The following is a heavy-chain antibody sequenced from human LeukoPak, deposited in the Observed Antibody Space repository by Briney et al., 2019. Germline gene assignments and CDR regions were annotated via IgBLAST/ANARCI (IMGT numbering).Heavy chain of an antibody. CDR1: GFTFSSSA. D-gene: IGHD6-19*01. Sequence: GGSLRLSCAASGFTFSSSAMSWVRQAPGKGLEWVSAISGSGGGTYYADTVKGRFTISRDNSKNTLYHQMNSLRAEDTAVYYCAKDGDSSGWYFPPWGQGTLVTVSS. CDR2: ISGSGGGT. J-gene: IGHJ5*02. CDR3: AKDGDSSGWYFPP. V-gene: IGHV3-23*01.